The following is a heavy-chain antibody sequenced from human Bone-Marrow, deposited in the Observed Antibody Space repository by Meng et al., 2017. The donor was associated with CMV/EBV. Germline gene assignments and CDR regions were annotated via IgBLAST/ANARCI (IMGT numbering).Heavy chain of an antibody. CDR2: ISSSGSTI. V-gene: IGHV3-48*03. D-gene: IGHD2/OR15-2a*01. Sequence: GESLKISCAASGFTFSSYEMNWVRQAPGKGLEWVSYISSSGSTIYYADSVKGRFTISRDNAKNSLYLQMNSLRAEDTAVYYCTREGIYADAGDAFEIWGQGKMVTVSS. CDR1: GFTFSSYE. J-gene: IGHJ3*02. CDR3: TREGIYADAGDAFEI.